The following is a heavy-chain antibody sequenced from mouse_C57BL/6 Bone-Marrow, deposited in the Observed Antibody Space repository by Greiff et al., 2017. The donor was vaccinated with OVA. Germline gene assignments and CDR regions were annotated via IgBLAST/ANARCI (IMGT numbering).Heavy chain of an antibody. J-gene: IGHJ3*01. CDR1: GYTFTDYY. CDR2: INPNNGGT. Sequence: EVQLQQSGPELVKPGASVKISCKASGYTFTDYYMNWVKQSHGKSLEWIGDINPNNGGTSYNQKFKGKATLTVDKSSSTAYMELRSLTSEDSAVYYCAPTGTLAYWGQGTLVTVSA. CDR3: APTGTLAY. D-gene: IGHD4-1*02. V-gene: IGHV1-26*01.